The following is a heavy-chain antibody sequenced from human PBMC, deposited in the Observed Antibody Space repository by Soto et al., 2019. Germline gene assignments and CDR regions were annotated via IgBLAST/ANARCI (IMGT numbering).Heavy chain of an antibody. Sequence: GGSLRLSCAASGFTFTSSAMSWVRQAPGKGLEWVSAISGSGGSTYLADSVKGRFTISRDNSKNTLYLQMNSLRVEDTAVYYCAKDRSFGIAVSGTSSDYWGQGTLVTVSS. V-gene: IGHV3-23*01. CDR1: GFTFTSSA. J-gene: IGHJ4*02. CDR3: AKDRSFGIAVSGTSSDY. CDR2: ISGSGGST. D-gene: IGHD6-19*01.